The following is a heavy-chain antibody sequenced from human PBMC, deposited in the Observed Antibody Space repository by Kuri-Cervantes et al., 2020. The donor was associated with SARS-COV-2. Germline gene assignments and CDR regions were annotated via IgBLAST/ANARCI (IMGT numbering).Heavy chain of an antibody. CDR1: GGSISSHY. V-gene: IGHV4-59*11. CDR2: IYYSGST. J-gene: IGHJ5*02. CDR3: ARDLLLYYDSSGYHNWFDP. Sequence: GSLRLSCTVSGGSISSHYWSWIRQPPGKGLEWIGYIYYSGSTNYNPSLKSRVTISVDTSKNQFSLKPSSVTAADTAVYYCARDLLLYYDSSGYHNWFDPWGQGTLVTVSS. D-gene: IGHD3-22*01.